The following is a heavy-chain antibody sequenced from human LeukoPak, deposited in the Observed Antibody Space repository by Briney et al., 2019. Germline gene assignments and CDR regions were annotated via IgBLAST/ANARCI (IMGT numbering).Heavy chain of an antibody. CDR1: GGTFSSYA. CDR2: IIPIFGTA. V-gene: IGHV1-69*13. CDR3: ATLRGRYDFWSGYYPTYYFDY. D-gene: IGHD3-3*01. Sequence: EASVTVSCKASGGTFSSYAISWVRQAPGQGLEWMGGIIPIFGTANYAQKFQGRVTITADESTSTAYMELSSLRSEDTAVYYCATLRGRYDFWSGYYPTYYFDYWGQGTLVTVSS. J-gene: IGHJ4*02.